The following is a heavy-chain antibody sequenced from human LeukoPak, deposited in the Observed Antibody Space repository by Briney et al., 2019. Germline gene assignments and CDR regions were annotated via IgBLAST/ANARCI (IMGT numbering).Heavy chain of an antibody. V-gene: IGHV1-18*01. Sequence: ASVKVSCKASGYTFTSYGISWVRQAPGQGLEWMGWISAYNGNTNYAQKLQGRVTMTTDTSTSTAYMELRSLRSDDTAVYYCASLGFYCSSTSCSQGVDYWGQGTLVTVSS. D-gene: IGHD2-2*01. CDR3: ASLGFYCSSTSCSQGVDY. CDR2: ISAYNGNT. J-gene: IGHJ4*02. CDR1: GYTFTSYG.